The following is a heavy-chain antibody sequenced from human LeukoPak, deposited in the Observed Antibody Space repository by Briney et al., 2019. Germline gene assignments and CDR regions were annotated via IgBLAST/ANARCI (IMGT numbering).Heavy chain of an antibody. V-gene: IGHV1-69*13. J-gene: IGHJ2*01. D-gene: IGHD2-2*01. Sequence: SVKVSCKASGGTFSSYAISWVRQAPGQGLEWMGGIIPIFGTANYAQKFQGSVTITADESTSTAYMELRSLRSEDTAVYYCACCSSTSCPTGDWYFDLWGRGTLVTVSS. CDR3: ACCSSTSCPTGDWYFDL. CDR1: GGTFSSYA. CDR2: IIPIFGTA.